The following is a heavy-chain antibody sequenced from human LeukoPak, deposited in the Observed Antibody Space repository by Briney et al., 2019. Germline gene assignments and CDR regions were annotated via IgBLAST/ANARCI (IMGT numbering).Heavy chain of an antibody. D-gene: IGHD6-19*01. CDR2: IKQDGSEK. CDR3: ATTEHWLPQGVDY. J-gene: IGHJ4*02. Sequence: GGSLRLSCAASGITFSSYRMSWVRQPPGKGLEWLANIKQDGSEKYYLDSVKGRFTISRDNAKNSMSLQMNSLRPEDTAVYYCATTEHWLPQGVDYWGQGTLVTVSS. V-gene: IGHV3-7*01. CDR1: GITFSSYR.